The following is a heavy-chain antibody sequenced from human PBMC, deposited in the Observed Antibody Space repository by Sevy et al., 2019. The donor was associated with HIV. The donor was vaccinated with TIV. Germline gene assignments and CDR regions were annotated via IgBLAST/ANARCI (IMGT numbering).Heavy chain of an antibody. J-gene: IGHJ6*02. V-gene: IGHV1-69*13. CDR1: GGTFSKYA. Sequence: ASVKVSCKASGGTFSKYAITWVRQAPGQGLEWMGGIIPIFGTANYAQKFQGRVTITADESTSTAYMELCSLRSEDTAVYYCARDRGFSSTSEYGMDVWGQGTTVTVSS. CDR2: IIPIFGTA. CDR3: ARDRGFSSTSEYGMDV. D-gene: IGHD2-2*01.